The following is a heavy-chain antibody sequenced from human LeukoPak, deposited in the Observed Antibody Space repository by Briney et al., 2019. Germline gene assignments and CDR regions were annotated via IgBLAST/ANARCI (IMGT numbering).Heavy chain of an antibody. CDR2: ISAYNGNT. D-gene: IGHD3-22*01. CDR1: GYTFTGYY. Sequence: GASVKVSCKASGYTFTGYYMHWVRQAPGQGLEWMAWISAYNGNTNYRQMLQGRVTMTTDTSTSTAYMELRSLRSDDTAVYYCVRDRAYYDNDPYRNKEFFQHWGQGTLVTVSS. V-gene: IGHV1-18*04. CDR3: VRDRAYYDNDPYRNKEFFQH. J-gene: IGHJ1*01.